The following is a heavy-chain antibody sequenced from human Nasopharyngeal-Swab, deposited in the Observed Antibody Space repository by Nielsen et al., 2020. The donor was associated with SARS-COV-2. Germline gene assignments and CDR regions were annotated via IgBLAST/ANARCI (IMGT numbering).Heavy chain of an antibody. J-gene: IGHJ6*02. D-gene: IGHD5-18*01. Sequence: GESLKISCAASGFTFSSYAMSWVRQAPGTGLEWVSVIYSGGSSTYYADSVKGRFTISRDNSKNTLYLQMNSLRAEDTAVYYCAKVGGDTAMGYGMDVWGQGTTVTVSS. CDR3: AKVGGDTAMGYGMDV. CDR2: IYSGGSST. V-gene: IGHV3-23*03. CDR1: GFTFSSYA.